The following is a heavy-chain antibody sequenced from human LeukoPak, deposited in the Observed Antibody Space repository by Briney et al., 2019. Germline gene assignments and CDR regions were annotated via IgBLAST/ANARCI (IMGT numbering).Heavy chain of an antibody. CDR1: SGSITNYY. D-gene: IGHD6-13*01. CDR3: ARLLPRSTAGTTYMDV. CDR2: IYYSGST. V-gene: IGHV4-59*08. Sequence: SETLSLTCTVSSGSITNYYWSWLRQPPGKGLEWLGYIYYSGSTNYNPSLKSRVTISVDRSKNQFSLKLTSVTAADTAVYYCARLLPRSTAGTTYMDVWGKGTTVTVSS. J-gene: IGHJ6*03.